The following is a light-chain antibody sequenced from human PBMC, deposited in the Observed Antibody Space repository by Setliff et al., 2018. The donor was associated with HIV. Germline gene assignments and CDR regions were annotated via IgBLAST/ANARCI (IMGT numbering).Light chain of an antibody. CDR3: TSYTSSSTWV. J-gene: IGLJ3*02. Sequence: QSALAQPASVSGFPGQSITISCTGTSSDVGSYNYVSWYQQHPGEVPKLMIYDVSNRPSGVSNRFSGSKSGNTASLAISGLQAEDEADYYCTSYTSSSTWVFGGGTQLTVL. CDR2: DVS. CDR1: SSDVGSYNY. V-gene: IGLV2-14*03.